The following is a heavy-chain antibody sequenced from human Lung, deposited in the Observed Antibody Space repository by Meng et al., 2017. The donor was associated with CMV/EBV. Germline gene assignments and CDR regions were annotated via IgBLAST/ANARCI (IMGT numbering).Heavy chain of an antibody. Sequence: SCAASGFTFDDYPMHWVRQAPGKGLEWVSSINGKGSAVVYVDSVKGRFTISRDNAKNSLFLQMDSLRTEDTTLYYCAKDRNVDASMDYDYYHSMDDXGQGXAVTVSS. J-gene: IGHJ6*02. CDR3: AKDRNVDASMDYDYYHSMDD. D-gene: IGHD3-16*01. V-gene: IGHV3-9*01. CDR1: GFTFDDYP. CDR2: INGKGSAV.